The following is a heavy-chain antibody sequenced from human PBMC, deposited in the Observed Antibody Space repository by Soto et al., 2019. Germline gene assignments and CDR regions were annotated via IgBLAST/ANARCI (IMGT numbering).Heavy chain of an antibody. Sequence: GGSLRLSCAASGFTFSSYGMHWVRQAPGKGLEWVAVIWYDGSNKYYADSVKGRFTISRDNSKNTLYLQMNSLGAEDTAVYYCARVGAAAGISGDYYYYYGMDVWGQGTTVTVSS. CDR3: ARVGAAAGISGDYYYYYGMDV. CDR2: IWYDGSNK. V-gene: IGHV3-33*01. CDR1: GFTFSSYG. J-gene: IGHJ6*02. D-gene: IGHD6-13*01.